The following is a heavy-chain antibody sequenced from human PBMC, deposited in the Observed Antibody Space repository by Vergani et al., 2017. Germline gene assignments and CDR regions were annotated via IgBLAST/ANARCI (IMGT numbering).Heavy chain of an antibody. D-gene: IGHD2-2*01. CDR1: GFTFSNAW. J-gene: IGHJ4*02. V-gene: IGHV3-15*01. Sequence: EVQLVESGGGLVKPGGSLRLSCAASGFTFSNAWMSWVRQAPGKGLEWVGRIKSKTDGGTTDYAAPVKGRFTISRDDSKNTLYLQMNSLKTEDTAVYYCTTDKVGVPAANFWGQGILVTVSS. CDR3: TTDKVGVPAANF. CDR2: IKSKTDGGTT.